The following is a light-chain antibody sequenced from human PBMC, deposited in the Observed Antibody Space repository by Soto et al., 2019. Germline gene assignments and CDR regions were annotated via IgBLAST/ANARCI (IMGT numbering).Light chain of an antibody. V-gene: IGLV2-14*01. CDR1: SSDVGGYNY. Sequence: QSVLTQPASVSGSPGQSITISCTGTSSDVGGYNYVSWYQQHPGKAPKLMIYDVSNRPSGVSNRFSGSKSGNTASLTISGLQPEDEADYYCSSYTTSGSLVFGGGTQLTVL. CDR2: DVS. J-gene: IGLJ2*01. CDR3: SSYTTSGSLV.